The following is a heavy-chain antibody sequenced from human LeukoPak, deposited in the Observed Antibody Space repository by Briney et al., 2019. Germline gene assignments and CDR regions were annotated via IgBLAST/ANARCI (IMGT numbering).Heavy chain of an antibody. Sequence: SETLSLTCIVSGYSISSGYYWGRIRPPPGKGLEYIGSIYHSGNTYYNSSLKSRVTISVDTSKNHFSLKLTSVTAADTAVYYCARIGGDLQDSWGQGTLVTVSS. J-gene: IGHJ4*02. CDR1: GYSISSGYY. V-gene: IGHV4-38-2*02. CDR2: IYHSGNT. CDR3: ARIGGDLQDS. D-gene: IGHD3-16*01.